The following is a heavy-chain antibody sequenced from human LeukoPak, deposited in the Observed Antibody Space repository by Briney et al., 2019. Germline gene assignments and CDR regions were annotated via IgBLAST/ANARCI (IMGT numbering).Heavy chain of an antibody. V-gene: IGHV3-23*01. CDR2: ISGTGSST. CDR3: AKASVAIPQYCNS. CDR1: GFTFSNAW. D-gene: IGHD2-2*02. Sequence: GGSLRLSCAASGFTFSNAWMNWVRQAPGKGLEWVSTISGTGSSTYYADSAKGRFTISRDNSKDTLFLQLNSLTAADTAMYFCAKASVAIPQYCNSWGQGTLVTVSS. J-gene: IGHJ5*02.